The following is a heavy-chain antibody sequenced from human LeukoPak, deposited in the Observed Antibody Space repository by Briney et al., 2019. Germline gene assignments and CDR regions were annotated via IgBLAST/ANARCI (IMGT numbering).Heavy chain of an antibody. Sequence: GASVKVSCRVSGYTLTALSMHWVRQAPGKGLEWMGGFDPDTVETIYAQKFQGRVTMTEDTSTDTAYMDLSSLRSEDTAVYYCARDKNPGIAADWGQGTLVTVSS. D-gene: IGHD6-13*01. CDR2: FDPDTVET. V-gene: IGHV1-24*01. CDR3: ARDKNPGIAAD. J-gene: IGHJ4*02. CDR1: GYTLTALS.